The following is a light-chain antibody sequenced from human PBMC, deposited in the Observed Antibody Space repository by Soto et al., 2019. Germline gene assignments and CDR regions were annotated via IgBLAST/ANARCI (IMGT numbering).Light chain of an antibody. J-gene: IGKJ3*01. CDR3: QQYGSSLFT. CDR1: QSVSSSY. V-gene: IGKV3-20*01. CDR2: AAS. Sequence: EIVLTQSPGTLSLSPGERATLSCRASQSVSSSYLAWYQQKPGQAPRLLIYAASSRATAIPDRFSGSGSGTDFTHTISRLEPEDFAVYYCQQYGSSLFTFGPGTKVDIK.